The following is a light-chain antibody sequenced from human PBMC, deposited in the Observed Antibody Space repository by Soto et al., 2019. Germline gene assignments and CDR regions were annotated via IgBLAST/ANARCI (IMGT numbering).Light chain of an antibody. V-gene: IGKV3-15*01. CDR1: QSVSGN. J-gene: IGKJ1*01. CDR3: QKYNYPRLR. Sequence: EIVMAQSPVTLSVSPGERVTLSCRASQSVSGNLAWYQQKPGQAPSLLIYGAFTRATGIPARFSGTGSGTELTLTISSLQSEDFSLDNRQKYNYPRLRFGRETKGDFK. CDR2: GAF.